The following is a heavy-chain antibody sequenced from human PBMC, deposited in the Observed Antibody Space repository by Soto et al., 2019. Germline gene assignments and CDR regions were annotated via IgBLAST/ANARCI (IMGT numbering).Heavy chain of an antibody. CDR2: IEPSESHT. V-gene: IGHV5-10-1*01. Sequence: GESLKISCKGSGYSFTNYYISWGRQKPRKGLKRKGKIEPSESHTKNKPYFQSQVTFSIDKSINNDYLQWSSLKASDTAMYYCAKQSPYTGSYYVLFDYWGQGTQVTVSS. D-gene: IGHD1-26*01. CDR1: GYSFTNYY. CDR3: AKQSPYTGSYYVLFDY. J-gene: IGHJ4*02.